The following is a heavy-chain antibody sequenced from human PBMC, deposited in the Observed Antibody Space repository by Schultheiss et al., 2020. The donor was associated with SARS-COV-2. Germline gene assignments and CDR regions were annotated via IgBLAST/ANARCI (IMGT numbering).Heavy chain of an antibody. CDR2: IYTSGST. J-gene: IGHJ4*02. CDR3: ASYDFWSGYYTADY. Sequence: LRLSCTVSGGSISSGGYYWSWIRQHPGKGLEWIGRIYTSGSTNYNPSLKSRVTMSVDTSKNQFSLKLSSVTAADTAVYYCASYDFWSGYYTADYWGQGTLVTVSS. CDR1: GGSISSGGYY. D-gene: IGHD3-3*01. V-gene: IGHV4-61*02.